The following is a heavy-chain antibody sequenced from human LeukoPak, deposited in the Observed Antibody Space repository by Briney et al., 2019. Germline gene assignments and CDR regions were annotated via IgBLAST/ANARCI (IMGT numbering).Heavy chain of an antibody. CDR1: GFTFSSYG. CDR2: ISYDGSNK. D-gene: IGHD1-26*01. J-gene: IGHJ6*02. V-gene: IGHV3-30*18. Sequence: GGPLRLSCAVSGFTFSSYGMHWVRQAPGKGLEWVAVISYDGSNKYYADSVKGRFTISRDKSKNTLYLQMNSLRAEDTAVYYCAKDLLGGDSGSYYEVGELGMDVWGQGTTVTVSS. CDR3: AKDLLGGDSGSYYEVGELGMDV.